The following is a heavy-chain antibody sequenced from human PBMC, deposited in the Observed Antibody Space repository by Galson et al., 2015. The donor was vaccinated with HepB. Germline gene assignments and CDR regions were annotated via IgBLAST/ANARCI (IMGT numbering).Heavy chain of an antibody. D-gene: IGHD6-6*01. V-gene: IGHV3-23*01. Sequence: SLRLSCAASGFTFSSYAMNWVRQAPGMGLDWVSGISGDDGATYNAGSVKGRFTISRDNSKNTPYLQMNSLRAEDTALYYCAKLRGSSSYDASDIWGQGTMVTVSS. CDR1: GFTFSSYA. J-gene: IGHJ3*02. CDR3: AKLRGSSSYDASDI. CDR2: ISGDDGAT.